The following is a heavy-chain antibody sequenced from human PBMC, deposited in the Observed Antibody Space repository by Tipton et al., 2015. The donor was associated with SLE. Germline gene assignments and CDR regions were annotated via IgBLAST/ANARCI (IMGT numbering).Heavy chain of an antibody. CDR1: GDSIRIYY. J-gene: IGHJ3*01. D-gene: IGHD6-6*01. CDR2: LFPGGNT. Sequence: TLSLTCTVSGDSIRIYYWSWIRQPAGKGLEWIGRLFPGGNTNYNPSLPSRVTMSVDTSKKQFSLTLSSVTAADTAVYFCATSAYSSSSDAFDFWGPGTMVSVSS. V-gene: IGHV4-4*07. CDR3: ATSAYSSSSDAFDF.